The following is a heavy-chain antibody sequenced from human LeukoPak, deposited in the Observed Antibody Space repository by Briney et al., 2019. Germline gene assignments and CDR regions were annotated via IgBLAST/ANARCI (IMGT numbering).Heavy chain of an antibody. V-gene: IGHV3-49*04. D-gene: IGHD5-18*01. CDR3: TRERVRGYSYGDPGY. CDR1: GFTFSSYA. Sequence: GGSLRFSCAASGFTFSSYAMSWVRQAPGKGLEWVSFIRSKVFGGTTEYAASVKGRFTISRDDSKSIAYLQMKSLKTEDTAVYYCTRERVRGYSYGDPGYWGQGTLVTVSS. CDR2: IRSKVFGGTT. J-gene: IGHJ4*02.